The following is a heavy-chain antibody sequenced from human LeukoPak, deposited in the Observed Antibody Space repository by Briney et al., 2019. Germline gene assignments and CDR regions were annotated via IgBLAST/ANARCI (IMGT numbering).Heavy chain of an antibody. CDR1: GYTFTSYG. CDR2: ISAYNGNT. CDR3: ARDRVGASTFDY. J-gene: IGHJ4*02. V-gene: IGHV1-18*01. Sequence: ASVKVPCKASGYTFTSYGISWVRQAPGQGLEWMGWISAYNGNTNYAQKLQGRVTMTTDTSTSTAYMELRSLRSDDTAVYYCARDRVGASTFDYWGQGTLVTVSS. D-gene: IGHD1-26*01.